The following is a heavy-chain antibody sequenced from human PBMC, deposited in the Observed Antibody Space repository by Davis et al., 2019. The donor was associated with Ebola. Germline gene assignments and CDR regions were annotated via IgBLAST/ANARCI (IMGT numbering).Heavy chain of an antibody. J-gene: IGHJ5*01. D-gene: IGHD6-19*01. V-gene: IGHV4-34*01. CDR2: IDHSGRT. CDR1: GGYISGYY. CDR3: ARGARYRSAWFDS. Sequence: SETLSLTCTVSGGYISGYYWSWIRQPPGRGLEWIGEIDHSGRTKYNPSLESRLTISVVTSDRYFFLNLISVTAADTAVYYCARGARYRSAWFDSWGQGTLVSVSS.